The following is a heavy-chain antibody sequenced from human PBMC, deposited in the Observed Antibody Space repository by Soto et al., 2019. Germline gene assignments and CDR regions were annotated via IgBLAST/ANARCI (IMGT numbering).Heavy chain of an antibody. D-gene: IGHD1-1*01. Sequence: ASVKVSCKASGYTFTSYAMHWVRQAPGQRLEWMGWINAGNGNTKYSQKFQGRVTITRDTSASTAYMELSSLRSEDTAVYYCARDPLVQLERRVYYYYGMDVWGQGTTVTAP. CDR1: GYTFTSYA. CDR2: INAGNGNT. V-gene: IGHV1-3*01. J-gene: IGHJ6*02. CDR3: ARDPLVQLERRVYYYYGMDV.